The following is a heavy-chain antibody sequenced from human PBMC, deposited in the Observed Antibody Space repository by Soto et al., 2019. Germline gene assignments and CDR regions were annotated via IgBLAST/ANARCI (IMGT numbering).Heavy chain of an antibody. D-gene: IGHD6-6*01. CDR1: GGTFSSHT. CDR3: AIRSESSSSVWWSLTGKPTNWFDP. J-gene: IGHJ5*02. CDR2: IIPILGIA. Sequence: ASVKVSCKASGGTFSSHTISWVRQAPGQGLEWMGRIIPILGIANYAQKFQGRVTITADKSTSTAYMELSSLRSEDTAVYYCAIRSESSSSVWWSLTGKPTNWFDPWGQGTLVTVSS. V-gene: IGHV1-69*02.